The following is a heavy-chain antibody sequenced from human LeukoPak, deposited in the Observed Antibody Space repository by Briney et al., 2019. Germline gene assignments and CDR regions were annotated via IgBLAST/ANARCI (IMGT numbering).Heavy chain of an antibody. CDR1: GGSISSYY. CDR3: ARGGLRRYFDY. CDR2: IYYSGST. J-gene: IGHJ4*02. Sequence: SETLSLTCTVSGGSISSYYWSWIRQPPGKGLEWIGYIYYSGSTNYNPSLKSRVTISVDTSKNQFSLKLSSVTAADTAVYYCARGGLRRYFDYWGQGTLVTVSS. D-gene: IGHD5-12*01. V-gene: IGHV4-59*01.